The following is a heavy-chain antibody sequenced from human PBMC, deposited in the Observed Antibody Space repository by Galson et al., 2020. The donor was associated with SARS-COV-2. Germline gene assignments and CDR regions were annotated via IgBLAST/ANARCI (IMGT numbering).Heavy chain of an antibody. CDR3: ARVAYGTSVYYYYYMDV. CDR1: GGSISSSNYY. V-gene: IGHV4-39*07. Sequence: SETLSLTCTVSGGSISSSNYYWGWIRQPPGKGLEWIGNIYYSGSTYYNPSLESRVSISVDTSKNQFSLKLSSVTAADTAVYFCARVAYGTSVYYYYYMDVWGKGTTVTVSS. CDR2: IYYSGST. J-gene: IGHJ6*03. D-gene: IGHD4-17*01.